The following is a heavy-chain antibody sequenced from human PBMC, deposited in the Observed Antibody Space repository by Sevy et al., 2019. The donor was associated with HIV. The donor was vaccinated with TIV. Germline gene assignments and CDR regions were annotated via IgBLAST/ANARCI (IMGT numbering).Heavy chain of an antibody. CDR2: VSGNSGAI. V-gene: IGHV3-48*01. Sequence: GGSLRLSCAASGFTFSSYSMNWVRQAPEKGLEWISFVSGNSGAINYADSVKGRFTISRDNAKNSLYLQMNSLRVDDTAVYYCARDMGGSYTHLEYWGQGTLVTISS. CDR3: ARDMGGSYTHLEY. D-gene: IGHD3-10*01. CDR1: GFTFSSYS. J-gene: IGHJ4*02.